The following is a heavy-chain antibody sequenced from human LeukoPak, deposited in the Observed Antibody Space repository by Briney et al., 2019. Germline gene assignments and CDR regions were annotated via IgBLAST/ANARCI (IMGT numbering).Heavy chain of an antibody. J-gene: IGHJ4*02. V-gene: IGHV3-30*04. CDR3: AKDLDY. Sequence: PGGALRLSCAASGVTFSSYAMHWVREAPGKGLEWVAVISYDGSNKYYADSVKGRFTISRDNSKNPLYLQMNSLRAEDTAVYYCAKDLDYWGQGTLVTVSS. CDR2: ISYDGSNK. CDR1: GVTFSSYA.